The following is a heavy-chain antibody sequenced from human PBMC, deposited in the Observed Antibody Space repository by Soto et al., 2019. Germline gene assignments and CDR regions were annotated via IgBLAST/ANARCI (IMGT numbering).Heavy chain of an antibody. CDR3: AITASGWRFFDY. J-gene: IGHJ4*02. Sequence: ASVKVSCKVSGYTLTELSMHWVRQAPGKGLEWMGGFDPEDGETIYAQKFQGRVTMTEYTSTDTAYMELSSLRSEDTAVYYCAITASGWRFFDYWGQGTLVTVSS. CDR1: GYTLTELS. V-gene: IGHV1-24*01. D-gene: IGHD6-19*01. CDR2: FDPEDGET.